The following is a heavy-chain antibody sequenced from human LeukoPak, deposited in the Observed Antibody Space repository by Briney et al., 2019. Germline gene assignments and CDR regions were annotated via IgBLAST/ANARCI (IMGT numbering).Heavy chain of an antibody. D-gene: IGHD6-19*01. CDR3: ATDGRRGAGSGFDP. V-gene: IGHV1-69*05. CDR2: IIPIFGTA. J-gene: IGHJ5*02. Sequence: ASVKVSCKASGGTFSSYAISWVRQAPGQGLEWMGGIIPIFGTANYAQKFQGRVTITTDESTSTAYMELSSLRSEDTAVYFCATDGRRGAGSGFDPWGQGTLVTVSS. CDR1: GGTFSSYA.